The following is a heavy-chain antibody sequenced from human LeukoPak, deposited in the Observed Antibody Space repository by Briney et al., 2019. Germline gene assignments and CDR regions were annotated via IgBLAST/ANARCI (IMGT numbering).Heavy chain of an antibody. CDR1: GFTFSSYA. Sequence: GGSLRLSCAASGFTFSSYAMSWVRQAPGKGLEWVSAISGSGGSTYYADSVKGRFTISRDNSKNTLYLQMNSLRAEDTAVYYCAKDITIFGVVTTGVDYWGQGTLVTVSS. D-gene: IGHD3-3*01. V-gene: IGHV3-23*01. CDR3: AKDITIFGVVTTGVDY. J-gene: IGHJ4*02. CDR2: ISGSGGST.